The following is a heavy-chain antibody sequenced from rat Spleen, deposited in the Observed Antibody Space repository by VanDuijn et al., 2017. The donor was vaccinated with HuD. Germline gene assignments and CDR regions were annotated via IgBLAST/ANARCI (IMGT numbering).Heavy chain of an antibody. CDR3: ARLYTYYGSAFDY. Sequence: QVQLKESGPGLVQPSQTLSLTCTVSGFSLTSNGVSWVPQPPGKGLEWRGVIWSNGGTDYNSVYKSRLSISRDTSKSQVFLKMNSLQPEDTGTYYCARLYTYYGSAFDYWGQGVMVTVSS. CDR1: GFSLTSNG. J-gene: IGHJ2*01. CDR2: IWSNGGT. D-gene: IGHD1-9*01. V-gene: IGHV2-13*01.